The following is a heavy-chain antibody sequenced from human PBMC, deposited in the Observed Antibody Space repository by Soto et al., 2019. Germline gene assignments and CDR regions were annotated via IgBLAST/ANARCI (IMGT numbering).Heavy chain of an antibody. J-gene: IGHJ4*02. V-gene: IGHV3-23*01. CDR1: GFTFSNFA. D-gene: IGHD1-1*01. CDR2: ISGSGDDT. Sequence: QLLESGGGFVQPGGSLRLACVASGFTFSNFAMACVRQAPGEGLEWVSAISGSGDDTFYADSMKGRFTISRDNSKGILSLQINSPRAEDSAVYYWPNPIAKTVTTFGFCGPGTLGSVSS. CDR3: PNPIAKTVTTFGF.